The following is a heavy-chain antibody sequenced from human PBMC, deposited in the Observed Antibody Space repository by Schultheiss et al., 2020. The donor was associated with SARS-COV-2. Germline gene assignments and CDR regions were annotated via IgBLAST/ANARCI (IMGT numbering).Heavy chain of an antibody. CDR1: GGSVSSGSYY. V-gene: IGHV4-61*01. D-gene: IGHD6-19*01. J-gene: IGHJ4*02. Sequence: SETLSLTCTVSGGSVSSGSYYWSWIRQPPGKGLEWIGYIYYSGSTYYNPSLKSRVIISVDTSKNQFSLKLSSVTAADTAVYYCAKGGSGWYRDYWGQGTLVTVSS. CDR3: AKGGSGWYRDY. CDR2: IYYSGST.